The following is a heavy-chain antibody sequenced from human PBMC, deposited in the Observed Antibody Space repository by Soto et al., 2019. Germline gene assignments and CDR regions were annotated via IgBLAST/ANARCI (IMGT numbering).Heavy chain of an antibody. CDR2: ISYDGSNK. J-gene: IGHJ6*02. V-gene: IGHV3-30-3*01. CDR3: ARDRFSGSLTSMVLYYYYYGMDV. CDR1: GFTFSSYA. D-gene: IGHD5-18*01. Sequence: GGSLRLSCAASGFTFSSYAMHWVRQAPGKGLEWVAVISYDGSNKYYADSVKGRFTISRDNSKNTLYLQMNSLRAEDTAVYYCARDRFSGSLTSMVLYYYYYGMDVWGQGTTVTVSS.